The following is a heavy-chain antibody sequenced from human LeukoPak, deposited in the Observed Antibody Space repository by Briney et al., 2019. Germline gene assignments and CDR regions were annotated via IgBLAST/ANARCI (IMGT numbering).Heavy chain of an antibody. J-gene: IGHJ3*02. V-gene: IGHV3-20*04. D-gene: IGHD1-1*01. CDR2: INWNGGST. Sequence: WGSLRLSCAASGFTFDDHGISWVRQVPGKGLECVSGINWNGGSTGYADSVKGRFTISRDNAKNSLYLQMNSLRAEDTALYYCARDYWERALDIWGQGTMVTVSS. CDR1: GFTFDDHG. CDR3: ARDYWERALDI.